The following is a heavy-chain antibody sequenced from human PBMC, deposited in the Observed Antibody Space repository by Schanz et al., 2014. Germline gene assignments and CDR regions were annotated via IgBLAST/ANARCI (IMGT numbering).Heavy chain of an antibody. Sequence: EQLAESGGGLVKPGGSLRLSCAASGFTFSDYYMSWIRQAPGKGLEWVSYISGTTTYTNYADSVKGRFTISRDNAKNTLYLQMNSLRAEDTAVYYCAKDLLYGAPMPLNHLDYWGQGTLVTGSS. CDR1: GFTFSDYY. J-gene: IGHJ4*02. D-gene: IGHD2-2*01. V-gene: IGHV3-11*05. CDR2: ISGTTTYT. CDR3: AKDLLYGAPMPLNHLDY.